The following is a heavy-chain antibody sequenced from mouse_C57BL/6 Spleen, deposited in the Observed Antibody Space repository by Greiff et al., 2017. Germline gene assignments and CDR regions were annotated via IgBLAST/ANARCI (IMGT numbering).Heavy chain of an antibody. CDR3: ATTVVAPFYYFDY. Sequence: VQLQQPGAELVKPGASVKVSCKASGYTFTSYWMHWVKQRPGQGLEWIGRIHPSDSDTNYNQKFKGKATLTVDKSSSTAYMQLSSLTSEDSAVYYCATTVVAPFYYFDYWGQGTTLTVAS. CDR1: GYTFTSYW. J-gene: IGHJ2*01. CDR2: IHPSDSDT. D-gene: IGHD1-1*01. V-gene: IGHV1-74*01.